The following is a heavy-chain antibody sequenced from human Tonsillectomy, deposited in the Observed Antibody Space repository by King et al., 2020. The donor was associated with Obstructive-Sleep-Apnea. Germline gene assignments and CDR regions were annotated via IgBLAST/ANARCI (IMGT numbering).Heavy chain of an antibody. CDR2: IRYDGSNK. CDR1: GFTFSSYG. J-gene: IGHJ4*02. Sequence: VQLVESGGGVVQPGRSLRLSCAASGFTFSSYGMHWVRQAPGKGLEWVAFIRYDGSNKNYADSVKGQFSISRDNSKNTLYLQMSSLRAEDTALYYCAKASGPDFDYWGQGTPVTVSS. V-gene: IGHV3-30*02. CDR3: AKASGPDFDY.